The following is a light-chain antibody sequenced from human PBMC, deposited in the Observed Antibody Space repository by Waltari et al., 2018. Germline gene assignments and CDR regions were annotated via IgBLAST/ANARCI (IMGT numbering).Light chain of an antibody. J-gene: IGLJ6*01. Sequence: QSALTQPASVSGSPGQSIPLSCSGTSSDVGGYNFVSWYQKQPDKAPKIIIFDVSNRPPGVSDRFSGSKSGNTASLIISGLQTGDEAEYYCSSYASSGSLVFGSGTQVTVL. CDR3: SSYASSGSLV. CDR2: DVS. V-gene: IGLV2-14*03. CDR1: SSDVGGYNF.